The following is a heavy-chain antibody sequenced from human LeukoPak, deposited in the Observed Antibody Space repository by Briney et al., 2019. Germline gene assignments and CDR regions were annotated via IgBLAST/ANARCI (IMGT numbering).Heavy chain of an antibody. CDR1: GSTFSSYA. J-gene: IGHJ4*02. V-gene: IGHV3-23*01. D-gene: IGHD2-2*02. CDR3: AKSSDPAAIGVYYFDY. CDR2: ISGSGGST. Sequence: SGGSLRLSCAASGSTFSSYAMSWVRQAPGKGLEWVSAISGSGGSTYYADSVKGRFTISRDNSKNTLYLQMNSLRAEDTAVYYCAKSSDPAAIGVYYFDYWGQGTLVTVSS.